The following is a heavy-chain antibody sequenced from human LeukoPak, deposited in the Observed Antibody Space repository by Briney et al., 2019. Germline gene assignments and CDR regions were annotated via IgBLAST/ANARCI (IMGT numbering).Heavy chain of an antibody. D-gene: IGHD2-2*01. CDR1: GYTFTGYY. J-gene: IGHJ4*02. CDR3: AREGDCSSTSCYGPPGFDY. Sequence: GASVTVSCKASGYTFTGYYMHWVRQAPGQGLEWMGWINPNSGGTNYAQKFQGRVTMTRDTSISTAYMELSRLRSDDTAVYYCAREGDCSSTSCYGPPGFDYWGQGTLVTVSS. CDR2: INPNSGGT. V-gene: IGHV1-2*02.